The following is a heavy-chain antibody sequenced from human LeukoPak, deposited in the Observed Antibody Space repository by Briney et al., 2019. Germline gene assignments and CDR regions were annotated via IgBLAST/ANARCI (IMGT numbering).Heavy chain of an antibody. V-gene: IGHV3-21*01. Sequence: GGSLRLSCAASGFTFSSYGMSWVRQAPGKGLEWVSSISGSGGNVYYAGSVRGRFTISRDNAKNSLYLQMNSLRAEDTAVYYCARAQTADGGWGQGTLVTVSS. D-gene: IGHD4-23*01. CDR2: ISGSGGNV. J-gene: IGHJ4*02. CDR3: ARAQTADGG. CDR1: GFTFSSYG.